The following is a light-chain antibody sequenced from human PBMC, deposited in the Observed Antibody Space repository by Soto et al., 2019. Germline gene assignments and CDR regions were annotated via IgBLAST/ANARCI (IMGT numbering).Light chain of an antibody. CDR3: CSLTTSHTYV. Sequence: QSALTQPPSASGSPGQSVTISCTGSSSDFGDYHYVSWYQQYPGKAPKLMIYHVTYRPSGVSNRYSGSKSGNSASPTISGLQADDEADYYCCSLTTSHTYVFGSGTKLTVL. CDR2: HVT. CDR1: SSDFGDYHY. V-gene: IGLV2-14*01. J-gene: IGLJ1*01.